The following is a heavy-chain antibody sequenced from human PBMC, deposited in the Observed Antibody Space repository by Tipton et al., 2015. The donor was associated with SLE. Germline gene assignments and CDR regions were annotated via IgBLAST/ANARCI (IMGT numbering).Heavy chain of an antibody. V-gene: IGHV4-39*07. J-gene: IGHJ6*03. Sequence: TLSLTCSVSGDFISDSSLHWGWIRQPPGKGLEWIGSISSSGRDYYNPSLRSRVTISVDTSKNQFSLKLSSVTAADTAVYYCARGAPREKQDCYYCMDVWGKGTTVPVSS. CDR3: ARGAPREKQDCYYCMDV. CDR1: GDFISDSSLH. CDR2: ISSSGRD.